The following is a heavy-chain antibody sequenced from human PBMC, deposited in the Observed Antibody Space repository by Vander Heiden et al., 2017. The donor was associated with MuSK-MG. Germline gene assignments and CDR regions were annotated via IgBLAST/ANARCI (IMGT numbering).Heavy chain of an antibody. Sequence: QVPLVESGGGVVQPGRSLRLSCPASGFTFSSYGMHWVRQAPGKGLEWVAVIWYDGSNKYDADSVKGRFTISRDNSKNTLYLQMNSLRAEDTAVYYCARGPMASNYYYYGMDVWGQGTTVTVSS. V-gene: IGHV3-33*01. CDR1: GFTFSSYG. D-gene: IGHD2-2*01. J-gene: IGHJ6*02. CDR3: ARGPMASNYYYYGMDV. CDR2: IWYDGSNK.